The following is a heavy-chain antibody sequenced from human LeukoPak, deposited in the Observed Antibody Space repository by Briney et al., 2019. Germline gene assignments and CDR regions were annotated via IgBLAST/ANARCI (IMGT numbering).Heavy chain of an antibody. Sequence: GGSLRLSCAASGFTFSSYVMHWVRQAPGKGLEWVAVISYDGSNKYYADSVKGRFTISRDNSKNTLYLQMNSLRAEDTAVYYCATVTMVRALGYWGQGTLVTVSS. D-gene: IGHD3-10*01. CDR2: ISYDGSNK. V-gene: IGHV3-30-3*01. J-gene: IGHJ4*02. CDR1: GFTFSSYV. CDR3: ATVTMVRALGY.